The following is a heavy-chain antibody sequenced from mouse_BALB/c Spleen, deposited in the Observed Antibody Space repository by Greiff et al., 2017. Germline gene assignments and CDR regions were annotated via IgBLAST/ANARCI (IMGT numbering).Heavy chain of an antibody. J-gene: IGHJ1*01. V-gene: IGHV5-6-4*01. Sequence: EVHLVESGGGLVKPGGSLKLSCAASGFTFSSYTMSWVRQTPEKRLEWVATISSGGSYTYYPDSVKGRFTISRDNAKNTLYLQMSSLKSEDTAMYYCTRDPYYGNYDWYFDVWGAGTTVTVSS. CDR1: GFTFSSYT. CDR3: TRDPYYGNYDWYFDV. CDR2: ISSGGSYT. D-gene: IGHD2-10*01.